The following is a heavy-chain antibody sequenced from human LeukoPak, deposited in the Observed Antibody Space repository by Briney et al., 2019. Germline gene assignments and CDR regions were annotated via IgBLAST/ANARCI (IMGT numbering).Heavy chain of an antibody. CDR1: GFTFSSYS. V-gene: IGHV3-21*01. J-gene: IGHJ4*02. Sequence: GGSLRLSCAASGFTFSSYSMNWVRQAPGKGLEWVSSISSSSSYIYYADSVKGRFTISRDNAKNSLYLQMNSLRAEDTAVYYCARGKPDYYGSGSYYTVPDYWGQGTLVTVSS. D-gene: IGHD3-10*01. CDR2: ISSSSSYI. CDR3: ARGKPDYYGSGSYYTVPDY.